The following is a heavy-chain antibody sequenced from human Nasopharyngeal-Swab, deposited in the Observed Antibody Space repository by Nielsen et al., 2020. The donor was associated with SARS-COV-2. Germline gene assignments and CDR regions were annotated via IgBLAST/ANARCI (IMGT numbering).Heavy chain of an antibody. CDR2: ISSSGSTI. Sequence: GETLRLTCAVSGFTVSDYYVSWIRQAPGTGLEWVSYISSSGSTIYYADSVKGLFTISRDNAKKSLYLQMNSLKAEDTAVYYCARDRGSSSRCDYYMDVWGKGTTVTVSS. CDR3: ARDRGSSSRCDYYMDV. J-gene: IGHJ6*03. V-gene: IGHV3-11*04. CDR1: GFTVSDYY. D-gene: IGHD6-13*01.